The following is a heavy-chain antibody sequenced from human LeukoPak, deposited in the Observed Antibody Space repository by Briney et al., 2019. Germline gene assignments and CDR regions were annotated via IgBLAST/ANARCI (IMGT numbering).Heavy chain of an antibody. CDR1: GGSISSYY. J-gene: IGHJ4*02. CDR3: ARASSSWYDY. CDR2: IYYSGST. V-gene: IGHV4-59*12. D-gene: IGHD6-13*01. Sequence: SETLSLTCTVSGGSISSYYWSWIRQPPGKGLEWIGYIYYSGSTNYNPSFKSRVTISVDTSKNQFSLKLSSVTAADTAVYYCARASSSWYDYWGQGTLVTVSS.